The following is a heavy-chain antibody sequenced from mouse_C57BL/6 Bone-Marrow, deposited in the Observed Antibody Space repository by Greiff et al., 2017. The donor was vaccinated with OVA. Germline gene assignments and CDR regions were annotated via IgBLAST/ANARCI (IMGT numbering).Heavy chain of an antibody. V-gene: IGHV5-12*01. CDR2: ISNGGGST. CDR3: ARLDAMDY. Sequence: KLVESGGGLVQPGGSLKLSCAASGFTFSDFYMYWIRQTPETRLEWVAYISNGGGSTYYPDTVKGRFTISRDNAKNTLYLQMSRLKSEDTAMYYCARLDAMDYWGQGTSVTVSS. CDR1: GFTFSDFY. J-gene: IGHJ4*01.